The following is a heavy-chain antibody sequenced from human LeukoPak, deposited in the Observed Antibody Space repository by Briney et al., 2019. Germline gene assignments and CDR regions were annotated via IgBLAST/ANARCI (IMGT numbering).Heavy chain of an antibody. V-gene: IGHV3-30*18. D-gene: IGHD5-24*01. CDR3: AKDQVEMDSTYYFDY. CDR1: GXTFSSYG. J-gene: IGHJ4*02. CDR2: ISYDGSNK. Sequence: GGSLRLSCAASGXTFSSYGMHWVRQAPGKGLEWVAVISYDGSNKYYADSVKGRFTISRDNSKNTLYLQMNSLRAEDTAVYYCAKDQVEMDSTYYFDYWGQGTLVTISS.